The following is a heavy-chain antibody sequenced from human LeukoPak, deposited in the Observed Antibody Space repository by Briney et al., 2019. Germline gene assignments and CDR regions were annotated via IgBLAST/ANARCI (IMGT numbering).Heavy chain of an antibody. CDR3: ARDMKLQAFDV. Sequence: SGGSLRLSCAASGFTFSSYAMSWVRQAPGKGLEWVSSISSSSSYRYYADSVKGRFTISRDNANNSLYLQMNSLRAEDTAVCYCARDMKLQAFDVWGQGTMVTVSS. V-gene: IGHV3-21*01. J-gene: IGHJ3*01. D-gene: IGHD3-16*01. CDR2: ISSSSSYR. CDR1: GFTFSSYA.